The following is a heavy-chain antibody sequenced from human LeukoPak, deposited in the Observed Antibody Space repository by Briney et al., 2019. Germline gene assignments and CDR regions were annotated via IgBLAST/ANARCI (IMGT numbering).Heavy chain of an antibody. CDR3: ARDLSNIAAL. V-gene: IGHV4-31*03. D-gene: IGHD6-6*01. J-gene: IGHJ1*01. Sequence: PSETLSLTCTVSGGSISSGGYYWSWIRQHPGKGLEWIGYIYYSGSTYYNPSLKSRVTMSVDTSKNQFSLKVSSVTAADTAVYYCARDLSNIAALWGQGTLVTVSS. CDR1: GGSISSGGYY. CDR2: IYYSGST.